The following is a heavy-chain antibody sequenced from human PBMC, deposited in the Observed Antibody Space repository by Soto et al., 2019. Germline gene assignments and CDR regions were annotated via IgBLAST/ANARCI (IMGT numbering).Heavy chain of an antibody. CDR1: GGSISSYY. Sequence: SETLSLTCTVSGGSISSYYWSWIRQPPGKGLEWIAYIYYSGSTNYNPSLKSRVTISVDTSKNQFSLKLSSVTAADTAVYYCARLGYYDSSGYYVGYWGQGTLVTVSS. V-gene: IGHV4-59*08. J-gene: IGHJ4*02. D-gene: IGHD3-22*01. CDR3: ARLGYYDSSGYYVGY. CDR2: IYYSGST.